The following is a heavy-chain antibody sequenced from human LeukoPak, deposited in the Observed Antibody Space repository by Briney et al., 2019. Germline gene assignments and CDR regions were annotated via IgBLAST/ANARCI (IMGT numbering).Heavy chain of an antibody. V-gene: IGHV3-21*06. CDR1: GFTFSSYE. J-gene: IGHJ3*02. CDR3: ARGGTGATRDDTFDI. CDR2: ISSGSGHI. Sequence: GGSLRLSCAASGFTFSSYEMNWVRQAPGKGLERVSSISSGSGHIFYADSVRGRFTISRDNAKDSLYLQMNSLRAGDAAVYYCARGGTGATRDDTFDIWGQGAMVTVSS. D-gene: IGHD1-7*01.